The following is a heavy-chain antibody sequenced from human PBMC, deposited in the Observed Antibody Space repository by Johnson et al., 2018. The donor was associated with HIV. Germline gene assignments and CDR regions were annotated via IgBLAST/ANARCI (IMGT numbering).Heavy chain of an antibody. J-gene: IGHJ3*02. CDR1: EFTLSYYW. Sequence: VQLVESGGGMVQPGGSLRLSCVASEFTLSYYWMAWVRQVPGKGLEWVANIKEDGSEEYYVDSTEGRFTISTDNAKNSLYLQMNSLRAEGTAVYYCAVLTTGGLRVGNFDIWGQGTLVTVSS. D-gene: IGHD1-1*01. CDR3: AVLTTGGLRVGNFDI. CDR2: IKEDGSEE. V-gene: IGHV3-7*02.